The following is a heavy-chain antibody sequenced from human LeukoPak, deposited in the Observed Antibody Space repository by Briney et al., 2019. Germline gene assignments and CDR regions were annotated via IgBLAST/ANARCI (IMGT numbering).Heavy chain of an antibody. D-gene: IGHD3-3*01. J-gene: IGHJ3*02. CDR3: ARSAPGIDYDFWSGDDAFDI. Sequence: SETLSLTCAVYGGSFSGYYWSWIRQPPGKGLEWIGEINHSGSTNYNPSLKSRVTISVDTSKNQFSLKLSSVTAADTAVYYCARSAPGIDYDFWSGDDAFDIWGQGTMVTVSS. CDR1: GGSFSGYY. V-gene: IGHV4-34*01. CDR2: INHSGST.